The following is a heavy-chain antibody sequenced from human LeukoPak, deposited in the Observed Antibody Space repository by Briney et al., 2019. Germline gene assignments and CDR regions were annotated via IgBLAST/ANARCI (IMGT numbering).Heavy chain of an antibody. V-gene: IGHV1-2*06. J-gene: IGHJ4*02. CDR1: GYTFTGYY. Sequence: ASVKVSCKASGYTFTGYYMHWVRQAPGQGLEWMGRINPNSGGTNYAQKFQGRVTMTRDTSISTAYMELSRLRSDDTAVYYCASVQGSSSPSFDYWGQGTLVTVSS. D-gene: IGHD6-6*01. CDR3: ASVQGSSSPSFDY. CDR2: INPNSGGT.